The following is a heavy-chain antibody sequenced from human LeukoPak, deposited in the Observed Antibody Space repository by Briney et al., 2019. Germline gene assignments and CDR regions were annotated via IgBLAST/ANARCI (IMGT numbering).Heavy chain of an antibody. Sequence: GGSLRLSCGDSGFTFSSYGMSWVRQAPGKGLEWVSVISGSGYNTDYADSVKSRFTISRDNYRLYLQMNSLRPEDTAVYYCAKHSGSYFVYYFDYWGQGTLVTVSS. CDR3: AKHSGSYFVYYFDY. J-gene: IGHJ4*02. CDR2: ISGSGYNT. D-gene: IGHD1-26*01. V-gene: IGHV3-23*01. CDR1: GFTFSSYG.